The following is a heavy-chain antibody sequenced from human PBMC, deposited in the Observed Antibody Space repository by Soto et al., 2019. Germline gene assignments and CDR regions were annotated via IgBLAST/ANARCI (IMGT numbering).Heavy chain of an antibody. CDR1: GFTFSSYG. CDR2: ISYDGTNK. J-gene: IGHJ6*02. Sequence: QVQLVESGGGVVQPWRSLRLSCAASGFTFSSYGMHWVRQAPGKGLEWVAVISYDGTNKYYADSVMGRFTISRDDSKNTLYLQMNSLRAEDTAVYYCAKDLGRRLLWEYGMDVWGQGTTVTVSS. CDR3: AKDLGRRLLWEYGMDV. D-gene: IGHD3-10*01. V-gene: IGHV3-30*18.